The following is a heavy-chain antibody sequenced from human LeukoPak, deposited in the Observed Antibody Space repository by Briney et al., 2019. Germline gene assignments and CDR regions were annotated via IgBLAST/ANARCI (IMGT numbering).Heavy chain of an antibody. CDR2: ISGSGGST. Sequence: GGSLRLSCAASGFTFSSYAMSWVRQAPGKGLEWVSAISGSGGSTYYADSVKGRFTISRDNTKNTLYLQMNSLRAEDTAVYYCAKYASSGYYYGTSDYWGQGTLVTVSS. D-gene: IGHD3-22*01. V-gene: IGHV3-23*01. J-gene: IGHJ4*02. CDR1: GFTFSSYA. CDR3: AKYASSGYYYGTSDY.